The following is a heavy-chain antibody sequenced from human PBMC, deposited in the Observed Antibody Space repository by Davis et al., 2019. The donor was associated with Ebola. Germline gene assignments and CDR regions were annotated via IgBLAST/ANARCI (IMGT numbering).Heavy chain of an antibody. CDR1: GDSVSGNSGA. CDR2: TYYNSKWYS. J-gene: IGHJ5*02. V-gene: IGHV6-1*01. CDR3: ARYTWNNRVFDP. Sequence: HSQTLSLTCAISGDSVSGNSGAWNWIRQSPSRGLEWLGRTYYNSKWYSDYAVSVKSRTTITPDTSKNQLSLHLNSVTPEDTAVYYCARYTWNNRVFDPWGQGTLVTVSS. D-gene: IGHD1/OR15-1a*01.